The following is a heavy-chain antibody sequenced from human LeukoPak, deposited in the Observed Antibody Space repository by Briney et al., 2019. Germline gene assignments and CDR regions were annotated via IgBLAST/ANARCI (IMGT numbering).Heavy chain of an antibody. Sequence: GGSLRPSCAASGFTFSIYWVHWVRQAPGKGLVWVSSINSDGSSTSYADSVKGRFTISRDNAKNTLYLQMNTLRAEDTAVYYCASLDYWGQGTPVTVSS. CDR2: INSDGSST. CDR3: ASLDY. V-gene: IGHV3-74*01. J-gene: IGHJ4*02. CDR1: GFTFSIYW.